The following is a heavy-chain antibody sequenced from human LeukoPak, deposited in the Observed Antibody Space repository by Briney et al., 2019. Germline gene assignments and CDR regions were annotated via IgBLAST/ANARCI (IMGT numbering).Heavy chain of an antibody. V-gene: IGHV5-51*01. CDR3: AKNTGEGNYFDH. J-gene: IGHJ4*02. CDR2: VNPDDSDT. D-gene: IGHD3-16*01. Sequence: GESLKISCKGSGYSFTSHWIGWVRQMPGKGLEWMGIVNPDDSDTIYSPSFQGQVTISADESITTAYLQWSSLKASDTAMYYCAKNTGEGNYFDHWGQGTLVTVSS. CDR1: GYSFTSHW.